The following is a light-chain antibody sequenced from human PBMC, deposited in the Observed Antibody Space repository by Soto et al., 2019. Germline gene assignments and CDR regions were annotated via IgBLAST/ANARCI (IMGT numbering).Light chain of an antibody. J-gene: IGKJ1*01. CDR3: QQYHGTPRT. V-gene: IGKV4-1*01. Sequence: DIVMTQSPDSLAVSLGERATINCKSSQSVLYSSNNKNYLAWYQQKPGQPPKPLIYWASTRESGVPDRFSGSGSGSDFTLTISSLQAEDVAVYYCQQYHGTPRTFGQGTKVEI. CDR1: QSVLYSSNNKNY. CDR2: WAS.